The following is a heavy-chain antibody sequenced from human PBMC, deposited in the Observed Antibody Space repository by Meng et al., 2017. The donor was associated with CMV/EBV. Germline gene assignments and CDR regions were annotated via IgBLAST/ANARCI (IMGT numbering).Heavy chain of an antibody. CDR2: INHSGST. J-gene: IGHJ5*02. CDR3: ARGRGYSYGPTTGGCWFDP. Sequence: SETLSLTCAVYGGSFSGYYWSWIRQPPGKGLEWIGEINHSGSTNYNPSLKGRVTISVDTSKNQFSLKLSSVTAADTAVYYCARGRGYSYGPTTGGCWFDPWGQGTLVTVSS. D-gene: IGHD5-18*01. V-gene: IGHV4-34*01. CDR1: GGSFSGYY.